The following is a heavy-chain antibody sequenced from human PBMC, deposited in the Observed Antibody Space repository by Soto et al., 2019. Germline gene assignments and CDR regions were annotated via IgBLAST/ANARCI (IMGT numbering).Heavy chain of an antibody. CDR2: SSDRRTGNT. Sequence: PGGSLRHSCAASGFTFSSYTLNWVRRAPGKGLEWVATSSDRRTGNTHYSDSVRGRFTLSRDYSRNILFLQMDSLRADDTALYYCSTWLTADFDYWGRGTQVTVSS. D-gene: IGHD2-21*02. J-gene: IGHJ4*02. V-gene: IGHV3-23*01. CDR1: GFTFSSYT. CDR3: STWLTADFDY.